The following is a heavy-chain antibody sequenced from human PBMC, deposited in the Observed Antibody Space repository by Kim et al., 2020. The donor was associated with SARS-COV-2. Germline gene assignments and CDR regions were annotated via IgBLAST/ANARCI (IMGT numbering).Heavy chain of an antibody. D-gene: IGHD5-18*01. CDR1: GYTFTSYY. CDR3: ARALHDVDTAMGEFDY. CDR2: INPSGGST. V-gene: IGHV1-46*01. Sequence: ASVKVSCKASGYTFTSYYMHWVRQAPGQGLEWMGIINPSGGSTSYAQKFQGRVTMTRDTSTSTVYMELSSLRSEDTAVYYCARALHDVDTAMGEFDYWGQGTLVTVSS. J-gene: IGHJ4*02.